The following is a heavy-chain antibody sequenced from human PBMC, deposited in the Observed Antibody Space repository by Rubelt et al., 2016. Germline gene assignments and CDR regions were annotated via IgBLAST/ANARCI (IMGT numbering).Heavy chain of an antibody. CDR3: AGSVLRYFDWFLDY. V-gene: IGHV3-23*01. J-gene: IGHJ4*02. D-gene: IGHD3-9*01. CDR1: GFTFSSYA. Sequence: EVQLLESGGGLVQPGGSLRLSCAASGFTFSSYAMSWVRQAPGKGLEWVSAISGSGGSTYYADSVMGRLTISSDNSKNTLYLHMNSLRAEDTAVYYCAGSVLRYFDWFLDYWGQGTLVTVSS. CDR2: ISGSGGST.